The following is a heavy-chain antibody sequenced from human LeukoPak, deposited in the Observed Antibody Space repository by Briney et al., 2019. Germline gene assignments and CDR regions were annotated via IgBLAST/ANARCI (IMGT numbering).Heavy chain of an antibody. CDR3: ARVTLSSSYSSSWSGNY. Sequence: PGGSLRLSCAASGFTVSSNYMSWVRQAPGKGLEWVSVIYSGGSTYYADSVKGRFTISRDNSKNTLYLQMNSLRAEDTAVYYCARVTLSSSYSSSWSGNYWGQGTLVAVSS. J-gene: IGHJ4*02. D-gene: IGHD6-13*01. V-gene: IGHV3-66*01. CDR1: GFTVSSNY. CDR2: IYSGGST.